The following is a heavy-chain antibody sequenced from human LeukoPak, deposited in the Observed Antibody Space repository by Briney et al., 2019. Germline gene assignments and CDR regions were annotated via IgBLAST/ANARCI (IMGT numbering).Heavy chain of an antibody. CDR3: ARAIPGRLNWFDP. CDR2: INPNSGGT. Sequence: ASVKVSCKASGYTFTGYYMHWVRQAPGQGLEWMGWINPNSGGTNYAQKFQGRVTMTRDTSIGTAYMELSRLRSDDTAVYYCARAIPGRLNWFDPWGQGTLVTVSS. CDR1: GYTFTGYY. D-gene: IGHD1-14*01. V-gene: IGHV1-2*02. J-gene: IGHJ5*02.